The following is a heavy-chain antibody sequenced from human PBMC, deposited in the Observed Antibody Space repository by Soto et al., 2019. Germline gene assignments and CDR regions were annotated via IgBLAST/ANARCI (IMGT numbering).Heavy chain of an antibody. J-gene: IGHJ6*02. V-gene: IGHV5-51*01. CDR3: ARHKTYVSYYYYGMDV. D-gene: IGHD3-16*01. CDR2: IYPGDSDT. CDR1: GYSFTSYW. Sequence: GESLKISCKGSGYSFTSYWIGWVRQMPGKGLEWMGIIYPGDSDTRYSPSFQGQVTIPADKSISTAYLQWSSLKASDTAMYYCARHKTYVSYYYYGMDVWGQGTTVTVSS.